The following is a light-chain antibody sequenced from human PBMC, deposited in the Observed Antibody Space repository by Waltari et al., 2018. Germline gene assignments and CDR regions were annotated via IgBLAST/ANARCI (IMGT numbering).Light chain of an antibody. Sequence: SHELTQPPSVSVSPGQTARITCSGDALPKQYAYWYQQKAGQAPVLLTYKDTERPSGIPERFSGSSSGTTVTLTISGVQAEDGADYYCQSADTDASVFFGGGTKLTVL. J-gene: IGLJ2*01. V-gene: IGLV3-25*03. CDR3: QSADTDASVF. CDR2: KDT. CDR1: ALPKQY.